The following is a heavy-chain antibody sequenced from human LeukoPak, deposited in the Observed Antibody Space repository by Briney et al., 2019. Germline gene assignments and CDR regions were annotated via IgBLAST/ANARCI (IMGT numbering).Heavy chain of an antibody. Sequence: PSETLSLTCTVSGGSISSSSYYWGWIRQPPGKGLEWIGSIYYSGSTYYNPSLKSRVTISVDTSKNQFSLKLSSVTAADTAVYYCATTRVDIGWFDPWGQGTLVTVSS. CDR3: ATTRVDIGWFDP. CDR1: GGSISSSSYY. J-gene: IGHJ5*02. V-gene: IGHV4-39*07. D-gene: IGHD5-12*01. CDR2: IYYSGST.